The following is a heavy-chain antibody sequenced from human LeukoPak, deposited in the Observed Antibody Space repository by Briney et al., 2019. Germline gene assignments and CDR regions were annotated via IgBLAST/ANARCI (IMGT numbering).Heavy chain of an antibody. CDR2: ISGSGGST. V-gene: IGHV3-23*01. J-gene: IGHJ4*02. D-gene: IGHD6-13*01. CDR3: ASTWAIAAAGNY. Sequence: QTGGSLRLSCAASGFTFSSYAMSWVRQAPGKGLEWVSAISGSGGSTYYADSVKGRFTISRDNAKNSLYLQMNSLRAEDTAVYYCASTWAIAAAGNYWGQGTLVTVSS. CDR1: GFTFSSYA.